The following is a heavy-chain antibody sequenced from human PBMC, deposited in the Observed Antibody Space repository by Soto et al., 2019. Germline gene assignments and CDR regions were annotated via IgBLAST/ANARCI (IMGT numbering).Heavy chain of an antibody. CDR1: GGSISSSS. V-gene: IGHV4-59*01. CDR3: ARARFCTSTSCYHYFDF. D-gene: IGHD2-2*01. J-gene: IGHJ4*02. Sequence: SETLSLTCTVPGGSISSSSWSWIRQPPGRGLEWIGYIYNNGRTDYNPSLKSRVTISVDTSKNHFSLKLIPVTPADTAVYYFARARFCTSTSCYHYFDFWGQGTLVTVSS. CDR2: IYNNGRT.